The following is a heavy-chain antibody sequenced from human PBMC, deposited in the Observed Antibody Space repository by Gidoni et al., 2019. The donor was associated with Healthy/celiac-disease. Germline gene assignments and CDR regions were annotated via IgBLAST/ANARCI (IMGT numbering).Heavy chain of an antibody. D-gene: IGHD5-12*01. J-gene: IGHJ6*02. CDR1: GGSISSYY. Sequence: QVQLQESGPGLAKPSETLSLTCPASGGSISSYYWSWLRQPPGKGLEWIGYIYYSGSTNYNPSLKSRVTISGDTSTNLFSLKLSSVTAADTAVYYCARQRGVDYYGMDVWGQGTTVTVSS. CDR2: IYYSGST. V-gene: IGHV4-59*08. CDR3: ARQRGVDYYGMDV.